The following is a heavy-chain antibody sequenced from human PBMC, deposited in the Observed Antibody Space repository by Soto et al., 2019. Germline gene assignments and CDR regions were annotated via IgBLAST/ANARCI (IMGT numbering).Heavy chain of an antibody. CDR2: IHYSGST. CDR1: GGAISNYY. Sequence: QVQLQESGPGLVKPSETLSLTCTVSGGAISNYYWHWIRQPPWKGLEWIGNIHYSGSTDYNPSLKSRVTVSVDTSKNRFSLTLSSVTAADTAVYYCAGNYDVLTGRGELDVWGQGTTVTVSS. V-gene: IGHV4-59*08. J-gene: IGHJ6*02. D-gene: IGHD3-9*01. CDR3: AGNYDVLTGRGELDV.